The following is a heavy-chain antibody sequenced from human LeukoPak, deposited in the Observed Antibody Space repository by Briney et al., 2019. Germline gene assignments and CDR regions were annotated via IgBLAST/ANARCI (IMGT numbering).Heavy chain of an antibody. CDR3: ARGVYSSGSTDY. CDR2: IYYSGST. CDR1: GGSISSYY. V-gene: IGHV4-59*01. Sequence: SETLSLTCTVSGGSISSYYWSWIRQPPGKGLEWIGYIYYSGSTNYNPSLKSRVTISVDTPKNQFSLKLSSVTAADTAVYYCARGVYSSGSTDYWGQGTLVTVSS. J-gene: IGHJ4*02. D-gene: IGHD6-19*01.